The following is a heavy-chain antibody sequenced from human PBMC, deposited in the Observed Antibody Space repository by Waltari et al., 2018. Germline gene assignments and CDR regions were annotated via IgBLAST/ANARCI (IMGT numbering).Heavy chain of an antibody. CDR2: IIPILGKA. V-gene: IGHV1-69*08. CDR1: GGTFSSYT. J-gene: IGHJ6*02. D-gene: IGHD3-10*01. CDR3: ARDRGVRGVIGKYYYYGMDV. Sequence: QVQLVQSGAEVKKPGSSVKVSCKASGGTFSSYTISWVRQAPGQGLEWMGRIIPILGKANYAQKFQGRVTITADKSTSTAYMELSSLRSEDTAVYYCARDRGVRGVIGKYYYYGMDVWGQGTTVTVSS.